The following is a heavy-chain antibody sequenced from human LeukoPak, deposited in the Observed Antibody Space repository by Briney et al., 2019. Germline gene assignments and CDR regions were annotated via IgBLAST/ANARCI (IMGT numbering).Heavy chain of an antibody. J-gene: IGHJ4*02. CDR3: ASGEPRYSSRIVVGDN. D-gene: IGHD3-22*01. CDR2: IYHSGST. V-gene: IGHV4-4*02. Sequence: PSETLSLTCAVSGGSISSSNWWSWVRPPPGKGLEWIGEIYHSGSTNYNPSLKSRVTISVDTSKNQLSLKVSSVTAADTAVYYCASGEPRYSSRIVVGDNWGQGTLVTVSS. CDR1: GGSISSSNW.